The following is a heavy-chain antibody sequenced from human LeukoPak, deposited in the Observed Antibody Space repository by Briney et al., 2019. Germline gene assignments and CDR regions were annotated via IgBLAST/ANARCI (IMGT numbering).Heavy chain of an antibody. CDR3: ARGVPGYSYGPFDY. Sequence: HPGGSLRLSCAASGFTVSSNYMSWVRQAPGKGLEWVSVIYSGGSTYYADSVKGRFTISRDNSKNTLYLQMNSLRAEDTAVYYCARGVPGYSYGPFDYWGQGTLVTVSS. CDR2: IYSGGST. V-gene: IGHV3-66*01. J-gene: IGHJ4*02. CDR1: GFTVSSNY. D-gene: IGHD5-18*01.